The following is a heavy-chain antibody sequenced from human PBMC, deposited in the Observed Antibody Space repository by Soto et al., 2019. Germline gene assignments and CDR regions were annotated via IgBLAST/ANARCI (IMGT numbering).Heavy chain of an antibody. CDR2: IRASGGTT. J-gene: IGHJ3*02. CDR1: GFTFGNYA. Sequence: EVQLLESGGGLVQPGGSLRLSCAASGFTFGNYAMSWVRQAPGKGLEWVSSIRASGGTTYYADAVKGHFTISRDSFTNTLFLQMKRLRAEDTATYYCVKDRWLDGDHDTLDAFEIWGQGTMVTVSS. CDR3: VKDRWLDGDHDTLDAFEI. V-gene: IGHV3-23*01. D-gene: IGHD4-17*01.